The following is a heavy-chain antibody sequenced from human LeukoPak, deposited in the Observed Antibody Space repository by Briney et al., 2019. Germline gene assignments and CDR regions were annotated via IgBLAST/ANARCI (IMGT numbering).Heavy chain of an antibody. CDR3: ARSRQGVELYDY. CDR1: GFTFSSYS. CDR2: ISSSSSYI. V-gene: IGHV3-21*01. Sequence: GGSLRLSCAASGFTFSSYSMNWVRQAPGKGLEWVSSISSSSSYIYYADSVKGRFTISRDNAKNSLYLQMNSLRAEDTAVYYCARSRQGVELYDYWGQGTLVTVSS. D-gene: IGHD1-26*01. J-gene: IGHJ4*02.